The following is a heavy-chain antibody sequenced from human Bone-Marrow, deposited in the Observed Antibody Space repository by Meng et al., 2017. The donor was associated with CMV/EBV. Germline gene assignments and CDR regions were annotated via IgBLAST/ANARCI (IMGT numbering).Heavy chain of an antibody. Sequence: VQLVEAGGGLVTPGGSLRLACAGSQLIFSTYDMNWVRQAPGKRLEWVSSIGRSGTDVSYADSVKGRFTISRDIPKNSLYLQMNSLRAEDTAVYYCATDPNWGTLWGQGALVTVSS. D-gene: IGHD7-27*01. CDR1: QLIFSTYD. CDR2: IGRSGTDV. CDR3: ATDPNWGTL. V-gene: IGHV3-21*01. J-gene: IGHJ4*02.